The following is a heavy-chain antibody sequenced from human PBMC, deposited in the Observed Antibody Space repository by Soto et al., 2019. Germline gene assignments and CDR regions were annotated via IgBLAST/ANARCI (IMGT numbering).Heavy chain of an antibody. D-gene: IGHD3-16*01. V-gene: IGHV3-9*01. Sequence: GGSLRLSCAVSGFTFDDNAMHWVRQAPEKGLEWVSGISWKSDIGYADSVKGRFTISRDNAENSLYLQMNSLRAEDTALYYCAISQDRGGRTTFIYWGQGTQVTVSS. CDR2: ISWKSDI. J-gene: IGHJ4*02. CDR3: AISQDRGGRTTFIY. CDR1: GFTFDDNA.